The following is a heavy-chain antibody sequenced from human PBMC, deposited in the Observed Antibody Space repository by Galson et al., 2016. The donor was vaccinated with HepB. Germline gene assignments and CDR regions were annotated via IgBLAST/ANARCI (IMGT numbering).Heavy chain of an antibody. Sequence: TLSLTCTVSGGSISSGGYYWSWIRQHPGKGLEWIGYIYYSGSTYYNPSLKSRVTISVDTSKNQFSLKLSSVTAADTAMYYCARVGTMAYYYNMDVWGKGTTVTVSS. CDR2: IYYSGST. CDR3: ARVGTMAYYYNMDV. D-gene: IGHD2-8*01. J-gene: IGHJ6*03. CDR1: GGSISSGGYY. V-gene: IGHV4-31*03.